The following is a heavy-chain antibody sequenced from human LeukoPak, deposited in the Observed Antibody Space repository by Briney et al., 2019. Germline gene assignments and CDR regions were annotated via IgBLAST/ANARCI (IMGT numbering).Heavy chain of an antibody. V-gene: IGHV4-59*01. Sequence: SETLSLTCTVSGGSISSYYWSWIRQPPGKGLEWIGYIYYSGTTDYNPSLKSRVTISVDTSNNQFSLKVSSVTAADTAVYYCARSSGAYRSFDYWGQGTLVTVSP. D-gene: IGHD1-26*01. J-gene: IGHJ4*02. CDR3: ARSSGAYRSFDY. CDR1: GGSISSYY. CDR2: IYYSGTT.